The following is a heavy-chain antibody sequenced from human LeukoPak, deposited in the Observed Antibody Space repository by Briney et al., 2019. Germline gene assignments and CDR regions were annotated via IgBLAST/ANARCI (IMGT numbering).Heavy chain of an antibody. Sequence: GASVKVSCKASGGTFGSYAISWVRQAPGQGLEWMGGIIPIFGTANYAQKFQGRVTITADESTSTAYMELSSLRSEDTAVYYCAREGVMTTVTTGPFDYWGQGTLVTVSS. CDR3: AREGVMTTVTTGPFDY. CDR2: IIPIFGTA. J-gene: IGHJ4*02. CDR1: GGTFGSYA. V-gene: IGHV1-69*01. D-gene: IGHD4-17*01.